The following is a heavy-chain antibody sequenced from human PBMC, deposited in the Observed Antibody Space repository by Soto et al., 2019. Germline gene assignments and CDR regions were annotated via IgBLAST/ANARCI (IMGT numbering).Heavy chain of an antibody. Sequence: SETLSLTCPVSGGSLSRGSYYLGWVRAPPGKGLEWIGYIYYSGSTNYNPSLKSRVTISVDTSKNQFSLKLSSVTAADTAVYYCARDRLSLAGYYFDYWGQGTLVTVSS. J-gene: IGHJ4*02. CDR1: GGSLSRGSYY. V-gene: IGHV4-61*01. CDR3: ARDRLSLAGYYFDY. D-gene: IGHD3-3*02. CDR2: IYYSGST.